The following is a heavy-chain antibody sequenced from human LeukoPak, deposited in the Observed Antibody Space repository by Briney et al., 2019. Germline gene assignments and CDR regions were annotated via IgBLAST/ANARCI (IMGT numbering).Heavy chain of an antibody. CDR1: GGSISSYY. CDR2: IYTSGST. D-gene: IGHD3-10*01. CDR3: ATERIWFGELGHYYYYYMDV. V-gene: IGHV4-4*07. Sequence: SETLSLTCTVSGGSISSYYWSWIRQPAGMGLEWIGRIYTSGSTNYNPSLKSRVTISVDTSKNQFSLKLSSVTAADTAVYYCATERIWFGELGHYYYYYMDVWGKGTTVTISS. J-gene: IGHJ6*03.